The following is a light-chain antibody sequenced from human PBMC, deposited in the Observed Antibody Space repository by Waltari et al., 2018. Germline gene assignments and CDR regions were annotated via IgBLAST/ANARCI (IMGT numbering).Light chain of an antibody. CDR2: EVT. CDR1: SSGVGNYNV. J-gene: IGLJ2*01. CDR3: CSYAGGGTPRLL. Sequence: QSALTQPASVSGSPGKSITLPCAGTSSGVGNYNVFLWYQQHPGKVPKLIIYEVTQRPSGVSDRFSGSKSGNTASLTISGLQPEDEANYYCCSYAGGGTPRLLFGGGTEVTVL. V-gene: IGLV2-23*02.